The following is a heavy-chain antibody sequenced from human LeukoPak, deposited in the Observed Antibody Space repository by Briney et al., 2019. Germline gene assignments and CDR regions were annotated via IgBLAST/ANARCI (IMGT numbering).Heavy chain of an antibody. CDR2: LSGSGGST. D-gene: IGHD3-16*01. J-gene: IGHJ5*02. CDR1: GFTFRSHA. Sequence: GGSLGLSCEASGFTFRSHAMSWARQAPGKGLEWVSALSGSGGSTYYADSGKGRFTISGDNSKNTQYLQMNSLRAEDTAVYYGAKIPLPDGRLGETNWFDPWGQGTLVTVSS. V-gene: IGHV3-23*01. CDR3: AKIPLPDGRLGETNWFDP.